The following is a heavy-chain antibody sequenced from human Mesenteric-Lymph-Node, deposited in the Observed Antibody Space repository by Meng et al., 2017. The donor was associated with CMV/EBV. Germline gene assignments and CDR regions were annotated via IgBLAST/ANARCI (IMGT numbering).Heavy chain of an antibody. CDR2: IKQDGSEK. CDR1: GFTFSSYW. D-gene: IGHD2-2*01. CDR3: AKGDDSSYRGYHYSGLDV. J-gene: IGHJ6*02. Sequence: GESLKISCAASGFTFSSYWMSWVRQAPGKGLEWVANIKQDGSEKYYVDSVKGQFTISRENAKNSLYLQMNSLRAGDTAVYYCAKGDDSSYRGYHYSGLDVWGQGTTVTVSS. V-gene: IGHV3-7*01.